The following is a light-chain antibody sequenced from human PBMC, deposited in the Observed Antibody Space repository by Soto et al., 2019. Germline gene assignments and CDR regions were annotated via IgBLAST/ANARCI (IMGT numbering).Light chain of an antibody. J-gene: IGKJ2*01. Sequence: DIQMTQSPSSLSASVGDRVTITCRTSQSITNFLNWYQQESGKAPKLLIFAVKTLQSGVPSRFSGGGSGTEFTLTITGLQREDSATYYCQQSYSDPYTFGQGTKLEVK. CDR3: QQSYSDPYT. V-gene: IGKV1-39*01. CDR2: AVK. CDR1: QSITNF.